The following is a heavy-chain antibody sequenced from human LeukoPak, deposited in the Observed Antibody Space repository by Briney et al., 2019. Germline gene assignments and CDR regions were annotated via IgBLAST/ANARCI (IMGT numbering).Heavy chain of an antibody. CDR2: INPNTGDT. J-gene: IGHJ5*02. Sequence: ASVKLSCKASGYTFSGYYMHWVRQAPGQGLEWMGWINPNTGDTKYAQKFQGRVTMTRDTSLSTANMELSRLKSDDTAVYFCARDMWQQFDWFDPGGQGTLVTVSS. D-gene: IGHD6-13*01. CDR1: GYTFSGYY. V-gene: IGHV1-2*02. CDR3: ARDMWQQFDWFDP.